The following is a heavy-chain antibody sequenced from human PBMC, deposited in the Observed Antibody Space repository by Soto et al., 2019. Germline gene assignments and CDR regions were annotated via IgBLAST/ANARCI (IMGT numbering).Heavy chain of an antibody. CDR2: ISTGGDNT. D-gene: IGHD4-17*01. V-gene: IGHV3-23*01. CDR3: AKGSSGDYGGRLDF. CDR1: GFTFSSYA. Sequence: EEQLLESGGGLVQPGGSLRLSCAASGFTFSSYAMTWVRQAPGKGLEWVSAISTGGDNTYYPDSVRGRFTISRDNSKNTLYLQMNSLRAEDTAVYYCAKGSSGDYGGRLDFWGRGTLVTVSS. J-gene: IGHJ4*02.